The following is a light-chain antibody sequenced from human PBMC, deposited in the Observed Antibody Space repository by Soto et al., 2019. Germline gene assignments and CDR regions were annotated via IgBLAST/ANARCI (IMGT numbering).Light chain of an antibody. V-gene: IGKV2-28*01. Sequence: VVVTQSPLSLPVTPGEPASMSCRAGQSLLHTNGINYLHWYLQKPGQSPQLLIYLGSHRASGVPDRFSGSGSGTEYTLRISRVEAEDVGIYYCMQALQKPSTFGQGTKVDIK. CDR2: LGS. J-gene: IGKJ1*01. CDR1: QSLLHTNGINY. CDR3: MQALQKPST.